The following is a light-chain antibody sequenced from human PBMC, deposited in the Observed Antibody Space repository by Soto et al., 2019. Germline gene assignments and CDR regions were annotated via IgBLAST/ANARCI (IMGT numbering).Light chain of an antibody. V-gene: IGKV1-17*01. CDR2: DAS. J-gene: IGKJ1*01. Sequence: DIQMTQSPSSLSASVGDRVTMTCRASQGIVNELRWYQQKPGKAPQRMIYDASSLQSGVPSSFSGSGSGTEFTLTISSLQPEDYATYYGLQHNTYPWTFGHGTRVQIK. CDR1: QGIVNE. CDR3: LQHNTYPWT.